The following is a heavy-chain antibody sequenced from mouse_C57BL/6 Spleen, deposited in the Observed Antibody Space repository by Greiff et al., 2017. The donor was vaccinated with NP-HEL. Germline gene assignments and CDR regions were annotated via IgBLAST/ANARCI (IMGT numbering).Heavy chain of an antibody. CDR2: ISNGGGST. D-gene: IGHD2-1*01. CDR1: GFTFSDYY. V-gene: IGHV5-12*01. J-gene: IGHJ1*03. CDR3: ARHGGYGNHWYFDV. Sequence: EVKLVESGGGLVQPGGSLKLSCAASGFTFSDYYMYWVRQTPEKRLEWVAYISNGGGSTYYPDTVKGRFTISRDNAKNTLYLQMSRLKSEDTAMYYCARHGGYGNHWYFDVWGTGTTVTVSS.